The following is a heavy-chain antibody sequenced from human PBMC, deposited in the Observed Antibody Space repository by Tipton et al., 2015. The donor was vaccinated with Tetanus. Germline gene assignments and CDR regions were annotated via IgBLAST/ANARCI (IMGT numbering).Heavy chain of an antibody. V-gene: IGHV4-34*01. Sequence: TLSLTCAVSGASFSGSYWSWVRQSPGKGLEWIASIYFQGSPYYSPSLKSRLTIDVDTSQNLFSLTLTSVTAADTAVYYCAILPRHWLAPRGAPWGQGILVTVSS. CDR3: AILPRHWLAPRGAP. D-gene: IGHD6-19*01. J-gene: IGHJ5*02. CDR2: IYFQGSP. CDR1: GASFSGSY.